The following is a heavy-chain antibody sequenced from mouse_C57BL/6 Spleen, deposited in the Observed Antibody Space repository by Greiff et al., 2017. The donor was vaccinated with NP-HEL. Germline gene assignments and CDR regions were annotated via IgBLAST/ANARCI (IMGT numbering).Heavy chain of an antibody. D-gene: IGHD1-1*01. Sequence: VQLKESGPELVKPGASVKISCKASGYSFTGYYMNWVKQSPEKSLEWIGEINPSTGGTTYNQKFKAKATLTVDKSSSTAYMQLKSLTSEDSAVYYCAGYYGSSYEAMDYWGQGTSVTVSS. V-gene: IGHV1-42*01. CDR1: GYSFTGYY. J-gene: IGHJ4*01. CDR2: INPSTGGT. CDR3: AGYYGSSYEAMDY.